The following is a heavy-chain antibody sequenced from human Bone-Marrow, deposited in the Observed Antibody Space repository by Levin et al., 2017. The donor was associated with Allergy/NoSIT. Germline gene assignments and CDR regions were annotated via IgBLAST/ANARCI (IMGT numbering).Heavy chain of an antibody. CDR1: GYIFTSYW. Sequence: GESLKISCKASGYIFTSYWIAWVRQMPGKGLEYMGVIYPRKSDTRYSPSFQGQVTISADKSTSSVYLQWGSLKASDSGIYYCAHFFDSNGFLDNWGQGTLVTVSS. CDR3: AHFFDSNGFLDN. V-gene: IGHV5-51*01. J-gene: IGHJ4*02. CDR2: IYPRKSDT. D-gene: IGHD3-22*01.